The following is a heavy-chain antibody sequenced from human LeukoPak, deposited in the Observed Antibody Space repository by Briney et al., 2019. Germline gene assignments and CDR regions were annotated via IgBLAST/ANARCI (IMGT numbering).Heavy chain of an antibody. D-gene: IGHD1-26*01. V-gene: IGHV1-2*02. CDR1: GYTFTGYY. CDR3: ARSAVGAAYTNT. J-gene: IGHJ4*02. CDR2: INPNSGGT. Sequence: GASVKVSCKASGYTFTGYYMHWVRQAPGQGLEWMGWINPNSGGTNYAQKFQGRVTMTRDTSISTAYMELSRLGSDDTAVYYCARSAVGAAYTNTWGQGTLVTVSS.